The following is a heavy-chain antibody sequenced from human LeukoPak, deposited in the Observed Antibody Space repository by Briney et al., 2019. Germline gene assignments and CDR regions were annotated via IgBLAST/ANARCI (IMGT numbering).Heavy chain of an antibody. CDR1: GYTFTSYA. CDR3: ARVRYCSGGSCYWFDP. CDR2: INTNTGNP. V-gene: IGHV7-4-1*02. Sequence: ASVKVSCKASGYTFTSYAMNWVRQAPGQGLEWMGRINTNTGNPTYAQGFTGRFVFSLDTSVSTAYLQISSLKAEDTAVYYCARVRYCSGGSCYWFDPWGQGTLVTVSS. D-gene: IGHD2-15*01. J-gene: IGHJ5*02.